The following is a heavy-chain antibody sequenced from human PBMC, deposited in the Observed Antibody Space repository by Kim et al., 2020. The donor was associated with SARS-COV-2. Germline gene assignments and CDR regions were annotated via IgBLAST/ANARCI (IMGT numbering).Heavy chain of an antibody. J-gene: IGHJ4*02. D-gene: IGHD2-15*01. V-gene: IGHV3-43*02. CDR1: GFAFDDYA. CDR3: AKDKRGSWSFES. CDR2: ISGSADTT. Sequence: GGSLRLSCAASGFAFDDYAMHWVRQAPGKGLEWVCVISGSADTTYYADSVKGRFTISRDNSRNFLHVQMDSLETEDTAFYYCAKDKRGSWSFESWGQGTLVTVSS.